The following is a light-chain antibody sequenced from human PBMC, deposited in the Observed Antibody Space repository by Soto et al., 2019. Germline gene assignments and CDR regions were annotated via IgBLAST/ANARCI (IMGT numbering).Light chain of an antibody. Sequence: QLTQSPSSLSASVGDRVTITCRASQDVSRYLAWYQQKAGKAPKLLIYGASTLQSGVPSRFSGFGSGTEFTLTISSLQPEDFATCDCQQLQRTPFTFGPGTTVDV. J-gene: IGKJ3*01. V-gene: IGKV1-9*01. CDR3: QQLQRTPFT. CDR2: GAS. CDR1: QDVSRY.